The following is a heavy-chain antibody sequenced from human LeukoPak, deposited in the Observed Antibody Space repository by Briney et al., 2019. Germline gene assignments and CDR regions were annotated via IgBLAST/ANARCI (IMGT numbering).Heavy chain of an antibody. D-gene: IGHD4-17*01. V-gene: IGHV3-74*01. Sequence: GGSLRLSCAASGFTFGSYWMHWVRQAPGKGLVWVSRINNDGSTTNYADSVKGRFTISRDNAKNTLYLQMDSLRAEDTAVYYCTRGSDDYGDYVQIDIWGQGTMVTVSS. CDR3: TRGSDDYGDYVQIDI. CDR1: GFTFGSYW. CDR2: INNDGSTT. J-gene: IGHJ3*02.